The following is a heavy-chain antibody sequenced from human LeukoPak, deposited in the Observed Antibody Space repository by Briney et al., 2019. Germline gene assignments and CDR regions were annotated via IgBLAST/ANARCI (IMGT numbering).Heavy chain of an antibody. CDR1: GGSISSGDYY. CDR2: IYYSGST. D-gene: IGHD3-22*01. Sequence: PSETLSLTCTVSGGSISSGDYYWSWIRQPPGKGLEWIGYIYYSGSTYYNTSLKSRVTISVDTSKNQFSLKLSSVTAADTAVYYCARDGEYDSSGSGAFDIWGQGTMVAVSS. CDR3: ARDGEYDSSGSGAFDI. J-gene: IGHJ3*02. V-gene: IGHV4-30-4*08.